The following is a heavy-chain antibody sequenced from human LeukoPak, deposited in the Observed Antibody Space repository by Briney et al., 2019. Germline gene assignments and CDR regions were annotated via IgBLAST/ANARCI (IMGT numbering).Heavy chain of an antibody. CDR2: IYYSGST. CDR1: GGSISSSSYY. CDR3: ARDLGDDILTGYYGKYYYYYYGMDV. D-gene: IGHD3-9*01. V-gene: IGHV4-39*07. Sequence: SETLSLTCTVSGGSISSSSYYWGWIRQPPGKGLEWIGSIYYSGSTYYNPSLKSRVTISVDTSKNQFSLKLSSVTAADTAVYYCARDLGDDILTGYYGKYYYYYYGMDVWGQGTTVTVSS. J-gene: IGHJ6*02.